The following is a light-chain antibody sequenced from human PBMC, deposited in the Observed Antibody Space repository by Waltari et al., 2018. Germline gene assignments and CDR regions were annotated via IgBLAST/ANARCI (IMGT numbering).Light chain of an antibody. CDR2: DAS. J-gene: IGKJ4*01. V-gene: IGKV3-11*01. Sequence: EIVLTQSPATLSLSPGERATLSCRASQSVSSYLAWYQQKPGQAPRLLIYDASNRATGIPARFSGSGSGTDFTLTISSLQPEDFATYYYQHYDSYPPTFGGGTTVEI. CDR3: QHYDSYPPT. CDR1: QSVSSY.